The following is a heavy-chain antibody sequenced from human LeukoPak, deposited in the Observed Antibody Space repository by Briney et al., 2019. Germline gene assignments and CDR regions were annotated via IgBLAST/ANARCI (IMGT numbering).Heavy chain of an antibody. D-gene: IGHD3-9*01. J-gene: IGHJ4*02. CDR3: AKHPFFLTSALWYFDY. CDR1: GFTFSSYA. Sequence: AGGSLRLSCAASGFTFSSYAMSWVRQAPGKGLEWVSAISGSGGSTYYADSVKGRFTISRDNSKDTLYLQMNSLRAEDTAVYYCAKHPFFLTSALWYFDYWGQGTLVTVSS. CDR2: ISGSGGST. V-gene: IGHV3-23*01.